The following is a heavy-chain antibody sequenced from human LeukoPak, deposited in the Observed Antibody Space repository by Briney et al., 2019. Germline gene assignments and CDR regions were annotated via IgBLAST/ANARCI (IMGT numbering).Heavy chain of an antibody. D-gene: IGHD2-21*02. V-gene: IGHV4-39*01. Sequence: SEILSLTCTVSGSSISSSTSYWGWIRQPPGKGLEWIGNIYYSGSTYYNPSLKSRVTISVDTSKKQFSLRLSSVTAADTAVYYCARYYCGGDCYSGYFDYWGQGTLVTVSS. CDR3: ARYYCGGDCYSGYFDY. CDR2: IYYSGST. CDR1: GSSISSSTSY. J-gene: IGHJ4*02.